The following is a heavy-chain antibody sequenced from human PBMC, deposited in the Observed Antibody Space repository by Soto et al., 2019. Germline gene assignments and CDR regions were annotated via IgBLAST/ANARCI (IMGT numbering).Heavy chain of an antibody. D-gene: IGHD3-9*01. CDR3: ARTHYDILTRVWFDP. Sequence: QVQLQESGPGLVKPSETLSLTCTVSGGSVSSASYYWSWIRQPPGKGLEWIGYISSSGRPKYNPSLTSRVTISMDTSKIQISLQVRSVTAADTALYYCARTHYDILTRVWFDPWGQGTLVTVSS. CDR2: ISSSGRP. J-gene: IGHJ5*02. CDR1: GGSVSSASYY. V-gene: IGHV4-61*01.